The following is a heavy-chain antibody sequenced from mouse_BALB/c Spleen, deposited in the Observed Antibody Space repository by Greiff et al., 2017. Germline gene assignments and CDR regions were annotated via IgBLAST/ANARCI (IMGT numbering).Heavy chain of an antibody. CDR1: GFTFSSFG. CDR3: ERTGTPGGFAY. J-gene: IGHJ3*01. CDR2: ISSCSSTI. D-gene: IGHD4-1*01. Sequence: EVKLVESGGGLVQPGGSRKLSCAASGFTFSSFGMHWVRQAPEKGLEWVAYISSCSSTIYYADAVKGRFTISRDNPKNTLFVQLTSLRSEDTAMYYCERTGTPGGFAYWGRGPLVTVST. V-gene: IGHV5-17*02.